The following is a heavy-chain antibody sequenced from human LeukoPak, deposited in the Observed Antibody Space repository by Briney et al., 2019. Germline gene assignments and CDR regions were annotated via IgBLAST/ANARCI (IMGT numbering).Heavy chain of an antibody. J-gene: IGHJ4*02. V-gene: IGHV3-23*01. D-gene: IGHD1-26*01. CDR2: ISGSGGST. CDR3: AKSGPSKAGSYSDY. CDR1: GFAFSSYA. Sequence: GGSLRLYCAASGFAFSSYAMSWVRQAPGKGLEWVAAISGSGGSTYYADSVKGRFTISRDNSKNTLYLQMNSLRAEDTAVYYCAKSGPSKAGSYSDYWGQGTLVTVSS.